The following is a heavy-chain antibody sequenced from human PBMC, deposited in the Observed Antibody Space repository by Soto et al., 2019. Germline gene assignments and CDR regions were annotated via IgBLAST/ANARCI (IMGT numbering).Heavy chain of an antibody. D-gene: IGHD6-13*01. CDR1: GGTFSSYA. CDR2: IIPIFGTE. J-gene: IGHJ6*02. CDR3: ARDRIAGSKYYYGRDG. Sequence: QVQLVQSGAEVKKPGSSVRVSCKASGGTFSSYAISWVRQAPGQGLEWMGGIIPIFGTENYAQKFQGRVTITADESTSTAYMELSSLRAEDTAVYYCARDRIAGSKYYYGRDGWGQWTTVTVSS. V-gene: IGHV1-69*01.